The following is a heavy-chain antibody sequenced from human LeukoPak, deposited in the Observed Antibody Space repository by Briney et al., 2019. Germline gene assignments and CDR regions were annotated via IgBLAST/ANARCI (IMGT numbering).Heavy chain of an antibody. CDR2: INPNSGGR. V-gene: IGHV1-2*02. D-gene: IGHD6-19*01. Sequence: ASVKVSCKASRYTFTGYYMHWVRQGPAQGLEWMGWINPNSGGRNYAPKFQDRVTMTRDTYISTAYMELSRLRSDDASVYYCARSYSSGWYGGWYFDLWGRGTLVSVS. CDR3: ARSYSSGWYGGWYFDL. J-gene: IGHJ2*01. CDR1: RYTFTGYY.